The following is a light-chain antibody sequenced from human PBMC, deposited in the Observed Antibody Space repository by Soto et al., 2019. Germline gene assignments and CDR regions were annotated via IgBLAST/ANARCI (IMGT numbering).Light chain of an antibody. CDR1: SSDIGSYNH. J-gene: IGLJ1*01. Sequence: QSALTQPASVSGSPGQSITISCSGTSSDIGSYNHVAWYQQFPGKSPKLMIYAVSDRPSGVSGRFSGSKSGITASLTISGLQPEDEAEYYCISYTDRQSYLFGTGTKLTVL. V-gene: IGLV2-14*03. CDR2: AVS. CDR3: ISYTDRQSYL.